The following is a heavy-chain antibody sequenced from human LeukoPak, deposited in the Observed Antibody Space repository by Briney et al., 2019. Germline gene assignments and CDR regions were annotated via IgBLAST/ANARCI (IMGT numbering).Heavy chain of an antibody. CDR1: GYTFTGYY. J-gene: IGHJ4*02. D-gene: IGHD1-26*01. Sequence: GASVKVSCKASGYTFTGYYMHWVRQAPGQGLEWMGIINPSGGSTSYAQKFQGRVTMTRDMSTNTVYMELSSLRSEDTAVYYCARDRERKVGWELLLFPATLPDYWGQGTLVTVSS. CDR2: INPSGGST. CDR3: ARDRERKVGWELLLFPATLPDY. V-gene: IGHV1-46*01.